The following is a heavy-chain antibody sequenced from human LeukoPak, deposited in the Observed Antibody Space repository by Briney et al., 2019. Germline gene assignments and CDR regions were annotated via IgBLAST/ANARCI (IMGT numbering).Heavy chain of an antibody. CDR3: ARDKGGLGRGYYYMDV. J-gene: IGHJ6*03. CDR2: IYYSGTT. D-gene: IGHD3/OR15-3a*01. CDR1: NGSISSSSYY. Sequence: SETLSLTCTVSNGSISSSSYYWGWIRQPPGKGLEWIVSIYYSGTTYYNPSLKSRVTIALDTSKNQFSLKLSSVTAADTAVYYCARDKGGLGRGYYYMDVWGKGTTVTVSS. V-gene: IGHV4-39*07.